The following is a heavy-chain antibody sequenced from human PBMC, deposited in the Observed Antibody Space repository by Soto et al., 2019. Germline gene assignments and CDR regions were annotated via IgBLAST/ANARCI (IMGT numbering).Heavy chain of an antibody. J-gene: IGHJ4*02. CDR2: IIPVFGTA. Sequence: QVQLVQSGAEVKKPGSSVKVSCKASGGTFSSYAISWVRQAPGQGLECMGGIIPVFGTANYAQKFQGRVTINADESTSTVYMELSSLRSEDTAVYYCARGWNDCPHWGQGTLVTVSS. D-gene: IGHD2-21*02. CDR3: ARGWNDCPH. CDR1: GGTFSSYA. V-gene: IGHV1-69*01.